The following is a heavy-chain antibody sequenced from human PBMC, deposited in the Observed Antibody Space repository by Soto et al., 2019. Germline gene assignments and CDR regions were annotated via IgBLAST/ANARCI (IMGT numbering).Heavy chain of an antibody. J-gene: IGHJ4*02. V-gene: IGHV3-74*03. CDR2: LSSDGFGA. CDR3: ARDLGGPDY. Sequence: GGSLRLSCAASDFSLSPYWMHWVRQVPGRGLEWVARLSSDGFGAAYADSVKGRFFISRDIARSTLSLQTNSLRADDTAVYYCARDLGGPDYWGRGTSVTVSS. D-gene: IGHD3-16*01. CDR1: DFSLSPYW.